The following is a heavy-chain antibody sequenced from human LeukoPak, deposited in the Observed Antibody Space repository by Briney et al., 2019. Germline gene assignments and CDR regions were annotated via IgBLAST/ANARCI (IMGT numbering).Heavy chain of an antibody. CDR2: IYSSGST. J-gene: IGHJ4*02. CDR3: ARYRTSGSYLFDY. V-gene: IGHV4-59*10. CDR1: GDFFSTYY. Sequence: SQTLSLTYTVSGDFFSTYYWSWIRQPAGKGLEWIGHIYSSGSTNYNPSLKSRVTMSIDSSKNQFSLKMTSVTAADTAVYYCARYRTSGSYLFDYWGQGTLVTVSS. D-gene: IGHD1-26*01.